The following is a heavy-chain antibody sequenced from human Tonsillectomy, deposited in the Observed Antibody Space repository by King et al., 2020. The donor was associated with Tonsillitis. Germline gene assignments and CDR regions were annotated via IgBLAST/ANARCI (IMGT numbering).Heavy chain of an antibody. CDR1: GFSFGSYA. J-gene: IGHJ6*02. CDR2: ISGSGGTI. CDR3: AEESGNNFYDWDV. Sequence: VQLVESGGGLVQPGGSLRLSCAASGFSFGSYAMSWVRQASGKGLEGVSGISGSGGTIYYADSVQGRLTITRDTSQNTLYLQMNSLRGEDTGVYYFAEESGNNFYDWDVWGQGTTVTVSS. V-gene: IGHV3-23*04.